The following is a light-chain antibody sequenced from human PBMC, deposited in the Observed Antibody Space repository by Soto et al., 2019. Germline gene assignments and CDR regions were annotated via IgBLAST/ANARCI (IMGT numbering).Light chain of an antibody. Sequence: DIQMTQSPSPLSASVGDRVTITTRASQTISNWVAWYQLKPGKAPTLLIYEVSRLESGVPSRSSGSGSGTDFTLTINSLQPEDFATYYCQQYDTYYTFGQGTK. V-gene: IGKV1-5*01. J-gene: IGKJ2*01. CDR2: EVS. CDR3: QQYDTYYT. CDR1: QTISNW.